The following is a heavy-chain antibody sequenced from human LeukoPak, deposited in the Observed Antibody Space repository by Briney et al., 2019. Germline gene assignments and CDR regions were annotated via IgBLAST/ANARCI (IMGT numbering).Heavy chain of an antibody. D-gene: IGHD6-13*01. CDR1: GGSISTYY. J-gene: IGHJ4*02. CDR2: IHYSGSS. V-gene: IGHV4-59*01. CDR3: ARGAAATY. Sequence: SETLSLTCAVSGGSISTYYWSWIRQPPGKGLEWIGYIHYSGSSNYNPSLKSRVTISLDTSKNQFSLKLSSVTAADTAVYYCARGAAATYWGQGTLVTASS.